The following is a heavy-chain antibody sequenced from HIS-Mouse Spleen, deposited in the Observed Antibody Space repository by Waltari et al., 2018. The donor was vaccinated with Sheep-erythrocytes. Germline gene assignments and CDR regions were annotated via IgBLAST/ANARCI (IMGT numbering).Heavy chain of an antibody. Sequence: QVQLQESGPGLVKPSETLSLTCTVSGGSISSYYWSWIRQPPGKGLEWIGYVYYSGSTDWSQCRQPQGKGLEWIGYIYSSGSTNYNPPLKSRVTISVDTSKNQFSLKLSSVPAADTAVYYCARLELGQFDYWGQGTLVTVSS. CDR3: VDTSKNQFSLKLSSVPAADTAVYYCARLELGQFDY. J-gene: IGHJ4*02. V-gene: IGHV4-59*01. CDR2: VYYSGST. CDR1: GGSISSYY. D-gene: IGHD3-3*01.